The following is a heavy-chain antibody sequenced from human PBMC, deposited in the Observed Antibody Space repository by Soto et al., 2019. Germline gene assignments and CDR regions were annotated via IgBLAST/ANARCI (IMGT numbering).Heavy chain of an antibody. D-gene: IGHD3-22*01. V-gene: IGHV3-30-3*01. Sequence: LRLSCAASGFTFSSYAMHWVRQAPGKGLEWVAVISYDGSNKYYADSVKGRFTISRDNSKNTLYLQMNSLRAEDTAVYYCARDKDYYDSSGYDFDYWGQGTLVTVSS. CDR1: GFTFSSYA. J-gene: IGHJ4*02. CDR3: ARDKDYYDSSGYDFDY. CDR2: ISYDGSNK.